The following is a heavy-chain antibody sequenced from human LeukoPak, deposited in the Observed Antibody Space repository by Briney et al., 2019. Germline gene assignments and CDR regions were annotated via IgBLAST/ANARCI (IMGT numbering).Heavy chain of an antibody. D-gene: IGHD6-19*01. CDR1: GFTVSSNY. Sequence: GGSLRLSCAASGFTVSSNYMSWVRQAPGKGLEWVGHSESKVDGGTPDYAAPVKGRFIISRDDSRSTLYLQMNSLKTEDTAVYYCTTHRDYSSGFNFDYWGQGALVTVSS. V-gene: IGHV3-15*04. CDR2: SESKVDGGTP. J-gene: IGHJ4*02. CDR3: TTHRDYSSGFNFDY.